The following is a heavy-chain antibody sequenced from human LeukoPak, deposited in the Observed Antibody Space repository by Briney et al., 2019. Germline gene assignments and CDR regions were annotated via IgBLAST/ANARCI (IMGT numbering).Heavy chain of an antibody. J-gene: IGHJ5*02. CDR2: INPNSGGT. V-gene: IGHV1-2*02. D-gene: IGHD2-15*01. CDR3: ASVVVAATRWFDP. CDR1: GYTFTGYY. Sequence: ASVKVSCKASGYTFTGYYMHWVRQAPGQGLEWMGWINPNSGGTNYAQKFQGRVSMTRDTSISTDYMELSRLRSDDTAVYYCASVVVAATRWFDPWGQGTLVTVSS.